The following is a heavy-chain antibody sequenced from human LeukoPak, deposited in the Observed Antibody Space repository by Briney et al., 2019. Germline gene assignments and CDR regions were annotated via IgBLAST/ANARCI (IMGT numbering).Heavy chain of an antibody. V-gene: IGHV3-53*01. J-gene: IGHJ6*03. Sequence: PGGSLRLSCAASGFTVSSNYMSWVRQAPGKGLEWVSVIYSGGSTYYADSVKGRFTISRDNAKNSLYLQMNSLRAEDTAVCYCARAKGSSPAEYYYYYMDVWGKGTTVTVSS. CDR1: GFTVSSNY. CDR3: ARAKGSSPAEYYYYYMDV. D-gene: IGHD6-6*01. CDR2: IYSGGST.